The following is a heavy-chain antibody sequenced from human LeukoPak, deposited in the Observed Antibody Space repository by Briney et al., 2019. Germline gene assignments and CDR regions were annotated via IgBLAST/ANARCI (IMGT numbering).Heavy chain of an antibody. CDR2: ISSSSSYI. J-gene: IGHJ4*02. V-gene: IGHV3-21*01. D-gene: IGHD6-19*01. CDR3: ARASSGWYYFDY. Sequence: GGSLRLSCAASGFTFSSYSMNWVRQAPGKGLEWVSSISSSSSYIYYADSVKGQFTISRDNAKNSLYLQMNSPRAEDTAVYYCARASSGWYYFDYWGQGTLVTVSS. CDR1: GFTFSSYS.